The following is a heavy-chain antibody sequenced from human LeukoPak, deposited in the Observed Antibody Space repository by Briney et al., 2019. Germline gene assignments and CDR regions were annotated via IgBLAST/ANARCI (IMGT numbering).Heavy chain of an antibody. J-gene: IGHJ4*02. CDR1: GFTFSSYS. CDR2: ISSSSSYI. D-gene: IGHD2-2*01. CDR3: ARDRGYCSSTSCYGEYYFDY. V-gene: IGHV3-21*01. Sequence: GGSLRLSCAASGFTFSSYSMNWVRQDPGKGLEWVSSISSSSSYIYYADSVKGRFTISRDNAKNSLYLQMNSLRAEDTAVYYCARDRGYCSSTSCYGEYYFDYWGQGTLVTVSS.